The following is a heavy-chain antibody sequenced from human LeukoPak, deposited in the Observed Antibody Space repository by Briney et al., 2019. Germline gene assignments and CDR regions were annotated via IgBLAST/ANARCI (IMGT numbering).Heavy chain of an antibody. CDR2: IKQDGSER. V-gene: IGHV3-7*01. J-gene: IGHJ4*02. CDR1: GFTFSNYW. CDR3: ARYGGSYYFDN. D-gene: IGHD1-26*01. Sequence: GGSLRLSCATSGFTFSNYWMSWVRQAPGKGLEWVANIKQDGSERYYVDSVKGRFTISRDNAKNSLYLQMNSLRAEDTAVYYCARYGGSYYFDNWGQGTLVTVSS.